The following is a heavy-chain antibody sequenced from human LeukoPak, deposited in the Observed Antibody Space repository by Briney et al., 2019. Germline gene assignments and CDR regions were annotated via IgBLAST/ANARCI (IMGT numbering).Heavy chain of an antibody. CDR3: ARFADTNYAAFDI. CDR1: GYSITSGSY. CDR2: VYHRGTT. Sequence: SHTLSLTCTVSGYSITSGSYWGWIRQPPGKGLEWIANVYHRGTTYYNPSLKSRLTISVDTSKNHFSLRLSSLSAADTAIYYCARFADTNYAAFDIWGQGTLVTVSS. J-gene: IGHJ3*02. V-gene: IGHV4-38-2*02. D-gene: IGHD4-11*01.